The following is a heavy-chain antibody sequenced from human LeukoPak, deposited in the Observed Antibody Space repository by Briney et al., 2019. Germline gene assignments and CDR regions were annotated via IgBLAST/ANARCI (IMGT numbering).Heavy chain of an antibody. D-gene: IGHD3-22*01. Sequence: PGGSLRPSCAASGLTFSYHTFNWLRQAPGKGLEWLSSISSSSTYIYYSDSVKGRFTISRDNAKNSLYLQMNSLRAEDTAVYYCARDMIGRGYYYDSSGREDYFDYWGQGTLVTVSS. CDR1: GLTFSYHT. CDR2: ISSSSTYI. V-gene: IGHV3-21*01. CDR3: ARDMIGRGYYYDSSGREDYFDY. J-gene: IGHJ4*02.